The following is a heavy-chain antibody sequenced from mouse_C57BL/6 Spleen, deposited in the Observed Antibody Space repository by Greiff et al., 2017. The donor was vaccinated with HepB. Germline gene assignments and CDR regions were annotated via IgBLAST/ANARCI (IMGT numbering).Heavy chain of an antibody. V-gene: IGHV5-4*01. J-gene: IGHJ2*01. CDR3: AREGDGYCDFDY. Sequence: EVKLMESGGGLVKPGGSLKLSCAASGFTFSSYAMSWVRQTPEKRLEWVATISDGGSYTYYPDNVKGRFTISRDNAKNNLYLQMSHLKSEDTAMYYCAREGDGYCDFDYWGQGTTLTVSS. D-gene: IGHD2-3*01. CDR2: ISDGGSYT. CDR1: GFTFSSYA.